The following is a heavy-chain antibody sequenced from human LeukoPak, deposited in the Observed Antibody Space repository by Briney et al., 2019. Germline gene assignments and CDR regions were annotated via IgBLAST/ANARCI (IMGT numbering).Heavy chain of an antibody. Sequence: SETLSLTCTVSGGSISSYYWSWIRQPPGKGLEWFGYIYDSGTANYNPSLKSRVTISVDTSKNQFSLKLSSVTAADTAVYYCARVSWFPGTSYYYMDVWGKGTTVTVSS. J-gene: IGHJ6*03. V-gene: IGHV4-59*01. CDR1: GGSISSYY. CDR3: ARVSWFPGTSYYYMDV. CDR2: IYDSGTA. D-gene: IGHD1-1*01.